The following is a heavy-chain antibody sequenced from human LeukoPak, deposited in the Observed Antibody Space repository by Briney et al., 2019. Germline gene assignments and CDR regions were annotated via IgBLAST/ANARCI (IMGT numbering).Heavy chain of an antibody. D-gene: IGHD6-13*01. V-gene: IGHV3-9*01. CDR1: GFTFDDYA. CDR2: ISWNSGSI. CDR3: ARLASDSSSWYPNYYMDV. J-gene: IGHJ6*03. Sequence: GGSLRLSCAASGFTFDDYAMHWVRQAPGKGLEWVSGISWNSGSIGYADSVKGRFTISRDNAKNSLYLQMNSLRAEDTALYYCARLASDSSSWYPNYYMDVWGKGTTVTVSS.